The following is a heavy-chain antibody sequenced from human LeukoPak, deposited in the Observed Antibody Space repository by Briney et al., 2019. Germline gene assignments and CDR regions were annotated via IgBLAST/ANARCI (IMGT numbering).Heavy chain of an antibody. V-gene: IGHV4-59*01. CDR3: ARHGYSYGPDY. CDR1: GGSISSYY. D-gene: IGHD5-18*01. J-gene: IGHJ4*02. Sequence: SETLSLTCTVSGGSISSYYWSWIRQPPGKGLEWIGYIYYSGGTNYNPSLKSRVTISVDTSKNQFSLKLSSVTAADTAVYYCARHGYSYGPDYWGQGTLVTVSS. CDR2: IYYSGGT.